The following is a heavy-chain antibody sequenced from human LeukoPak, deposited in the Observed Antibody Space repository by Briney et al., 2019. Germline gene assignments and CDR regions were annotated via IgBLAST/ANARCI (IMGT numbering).Heavy chain of an antibody. J-gene: IGHJ4*02. Sequence: GGSLRLSCAASGFTFSSSWMAWVRQAPGKGLEWVANIKYDESEKYYVDSVKGRFTISRGNAKNSLYLQMSSLRAEDTAVYYCARRMGSYYTPFDYWGQGTLVTVSS. CDR3: ARRMGSYYTPFDY. CDR2: IKYDESEK. D-gene: IGHD3-10*01. CDR1: GFTFSSSW. V-gene: IGHV3-7*01.